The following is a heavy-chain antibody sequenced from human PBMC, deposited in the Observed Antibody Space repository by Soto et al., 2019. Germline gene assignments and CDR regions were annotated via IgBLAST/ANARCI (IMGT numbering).Heavy chain of an antibody. J-gene: IGHJ4*02. CDR3: ARESEDLTSNLDY. Sequence: PGGSLRLSCAASGFTFTRYSINWVRQAPGKGLEWVSSISSTTNYIYYGDSMKGRFTISRDNAKNSLYLEMNSLRAEDTAVYYCARESEDLTSNLDYWGQGTLVTVSS. V-gene: IGHV3-21*06. CDR1: GFTFTRYS. CDR2: ISSTTNYI.